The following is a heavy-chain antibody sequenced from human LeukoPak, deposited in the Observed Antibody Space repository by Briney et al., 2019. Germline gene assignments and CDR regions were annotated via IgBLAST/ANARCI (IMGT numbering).Heavy chain of an antibody. J-gene: IGHJ5*02. CDR2: IYYSGST. CDR3: ARDQKLGGFYGSGSIDP. D-gene: IGHD3-10*01. V-gene: IGHV4-31*11. CDR1: GGSFSGYY. Sequence: SETLSLTCAVYGGSFSGYYWSWIRQHPGKGLEWIGYIYYSGSTYYNPSLKSRVTISVDTSKNQFSLKLSSVTAADTAVYYCARDQKLGGFYGSGSIDPWGQGTLVTVSS.